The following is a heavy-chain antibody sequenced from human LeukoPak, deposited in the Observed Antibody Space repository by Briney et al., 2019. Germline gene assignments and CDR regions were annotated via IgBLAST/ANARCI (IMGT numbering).Heavy chain of an antibody. CDR2: ISAYNGNT. Sequence: ASVKVSCKASGYTFTSYGISWVRQAPGQGREWMGWISAYNGNTNYAQKLQGRVTMTTDTSTSTAYMELRSLRSDDTAVYYCAREPRYFDWLYNWFDPWGQGTLVTVSS. V-gene: IGHV1-18*01. J-gene: IGHJ5*02. D-gene: IGHD3-9*01. CDR1: GYTFTSYG. CDR3: AREPRYFDWLYNWFDP.